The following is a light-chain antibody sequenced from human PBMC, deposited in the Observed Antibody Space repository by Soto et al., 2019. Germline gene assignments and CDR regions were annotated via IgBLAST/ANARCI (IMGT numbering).Light chain of an antibody. J-gene: IGLJ1*01. CDR2: SDN. V-gene: IGLV1-47*02. CDR1: SSNIGSNY. Sequence: QSVLTQPPSASRTPGQRVTISCSGSSSNIGSNYVYWYQQLPGTAPKLLIYSDNQRPSGVSDRFSGSKSGTSASLAISGLRSEDEADYYCAAWDDSLSGLYVFGTGTKLTVL. CDR3: AAWDDSLSGLYV.